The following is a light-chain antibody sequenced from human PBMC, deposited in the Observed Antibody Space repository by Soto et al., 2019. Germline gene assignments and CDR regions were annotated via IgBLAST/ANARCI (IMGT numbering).Light chain of an antibody. Sequence: EIVLTQSPDTLYVSPGERATLSCRASQSLSSNVAWYQQRPRQAPRLLIYATSSRASDVPARFSGSGSGTEFTLTISSLQSEDFAVYYCQQYNNWWTFGQGTKVDIK. CDR2: ATS. J-gene: IGKJ1*01. V-gene: IGKV3-15*01. CDR3: QQYNNWWT. CDR1: QSLSSN.